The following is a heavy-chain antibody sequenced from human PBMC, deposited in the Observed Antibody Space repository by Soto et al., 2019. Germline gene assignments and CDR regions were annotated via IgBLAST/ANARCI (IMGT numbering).Heavy chain of an antibody. D-gene: IGHD1-26*01. CDR1: GGTFSSYA. CDR3: ARGAMWRVGATTNDDY. Sequence: QVQLVQSGAEVKKPWSSVKVSCKASGGTFSSYAIRWVRQAPGQGREWMGGIITIFGTANYAQKFQCRVTNTADEATSTAYMELSSLRSEDTAVYYWARGAMWRVGATTNDDYWGQGTLVTVSS. J-gene: IGHJ4*02. CDR2: IITIFGTA. V-gene: IGHV1-69*01.